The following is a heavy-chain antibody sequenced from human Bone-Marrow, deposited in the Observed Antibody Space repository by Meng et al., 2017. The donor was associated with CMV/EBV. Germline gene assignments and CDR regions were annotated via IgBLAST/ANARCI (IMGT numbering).Heavy chain of an antibody. V-gene: IGHV4-39*07. J-gene: IGHJ4*02. CDR1: GGSISSSSYY. CDR3: ARWAAVAGTVGFDY. D-gene: IGHD1-1*01. Sequence: GSLRLSCTVSGGSISSSSYYWGWIRQPPGKGLEWIGYMYYTGSSNYNPSLKSRVTISVDASKKQVSLKLNSVTAADTAVYYCARWAAVAGTVGFDYWGQGTLVTVSS. CDR2: MYYTGSS.